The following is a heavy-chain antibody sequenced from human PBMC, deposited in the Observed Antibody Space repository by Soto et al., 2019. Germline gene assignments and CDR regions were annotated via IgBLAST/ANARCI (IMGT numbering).Heavy chain of an antibody. V-gene: IGHV1-8*01. CDR1: GYTFTSYD. CDR2: MNPNSGNT. Sequence: APVKVSCKASGYTFTSYDINWVRQATGQGLEWMGWMNPNSGNTAYAQKFQGRVTMTRNTSISTAYMELSSLRSEDTAVYYCARGTGIAAAYGNWGQGTLVTVSS. D-gene: IGHD6-13*01. CDR3: ARGTGIAAAYGN. J-gene: IGHJ4*02.